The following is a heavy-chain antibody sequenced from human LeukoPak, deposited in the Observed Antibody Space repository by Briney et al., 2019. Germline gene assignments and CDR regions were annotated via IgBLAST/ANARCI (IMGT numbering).Heavy chain of an antibody. J-gene: IGHJ4*02. Sequence: SETLSLTCAVYGGSFSGYYWSWIRQPPGKGLEWIGEINHSGSTNYNPSLKSRVTISVDTSKNQFSLKLSSVTAADTAVYYCARVRYDSSGYYPYYFDYWGQGTLVTVSS. D-gene: IGHD3-22*01. CDR1: GGSFSGYY. CDR3: ARVRYDSSGYYPYYFDY. CDR2: INHSGST. V-gene: IGHV4-34*01.